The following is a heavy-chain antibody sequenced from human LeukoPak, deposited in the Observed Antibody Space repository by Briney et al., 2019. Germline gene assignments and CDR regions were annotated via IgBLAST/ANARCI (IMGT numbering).Heavy chain of an antibody. CDR1: GFSFTGYY. J-gene: IGHJ3*02. D-gene: IGHD3-10*01. V-gene: IGHV1-69*02. Sequence: ASVKVSCKPSGFSFTGYYLHWVRQAPGQGLEWMGRIIPILGIANYAQKFQGRVTITADKSTSTAYMELSSLRSEDTAVYYCARSMVRGNKHAFDIWGQGTMVTVSS. CDR2: IIPILGIA. CDR3: ARSMVRGNKHAFDI.